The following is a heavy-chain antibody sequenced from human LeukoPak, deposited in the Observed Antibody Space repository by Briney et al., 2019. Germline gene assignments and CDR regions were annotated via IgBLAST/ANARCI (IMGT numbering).Heavy chain of an antibody. CDR2: IYYSGST. V-gene: IGHV4-59*01. CDR1: GGSISSYY. CDR3: ARGHDDDYGDYVNWFDP. D-gene: IGHD4-17*01. Sequence: SETLSLTCTVSGGSISSYYWSWIRQPPGKGLEWIGYIYYSGSTNYNPSLKSRVTISVDTSKNQSSLKLSSVTAADTAVYYCARGHDDDYGDYVNWFDPWGQGTLVTVSS. J-gene: IGHJ5*02.